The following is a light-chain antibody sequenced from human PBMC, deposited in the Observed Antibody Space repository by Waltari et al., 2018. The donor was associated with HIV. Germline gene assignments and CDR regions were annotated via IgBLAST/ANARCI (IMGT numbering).Light chain of an antibody. CDR1: NLDEQF. V-gene: IGLV3-1*01. CDR3: QAWDRSVC. Sequence: SCELTQPHSVSVSPGQTASVTYSGDNLDEQFVSWYQQKAGQPPLLVISEDNKRPSGIPERFDGANAGKTATLTIRGTQAIDEADYYCQAWDRSVCFGGGTKLTVL. CDR2: EDN. J-gene: IGLJ2*01.